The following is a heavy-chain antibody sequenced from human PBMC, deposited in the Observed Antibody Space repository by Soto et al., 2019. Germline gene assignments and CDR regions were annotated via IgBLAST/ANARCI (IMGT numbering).Heavy chain of an antibody. CDR2: IYYSGNT. CDR3: ARDGGYCSGGSCKATDY. CDR1: GGSIDNYY. J-gene: IGHJ4*02. Sequence: SETLSLTCTVSGGSIDNYYWSWIRQPPGKGLEWIGYIYYSGNTNYNPSLRSRVTISVDTSKNQFSLKLSSVTAADTAVYYCARDGGYCSGGSCKATDYWGQGTLVTVSS. V-gene: IGHV4-59*12. D-gene: IGHD2-15*01.